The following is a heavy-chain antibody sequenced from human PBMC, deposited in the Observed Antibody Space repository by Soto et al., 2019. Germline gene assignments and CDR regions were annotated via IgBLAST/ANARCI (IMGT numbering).Heavy chain of an antibody. CDR3: AKDTVGGYSFWSGCYSVGLDV. Sequence: EVKLLKSGGGLAQPGGSLSLSCVGSGFTFDSYAISWVRQAPGERLQWIAAISGSADGTDYAHSVRGRFTISRDNAKKTVHLQMDSVIVEDTVVYFCAKDTVGGYSFWSGCYSVGLDVWGQGTLVNVS. CDR2: ISGSADGT. J-gene: IGHJ3*01. V-gene: IGHV3-23*01. D-gene: IGHD3-3*01. CDR1: GFTFDSYA.